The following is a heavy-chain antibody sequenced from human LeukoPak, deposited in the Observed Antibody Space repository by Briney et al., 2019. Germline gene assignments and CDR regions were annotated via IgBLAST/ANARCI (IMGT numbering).Heavy chain of an antibody. V-gene: IGHV1-69*04. CDR1: GGTFSSYA. D-gene: IGHD4-23*01. J-gene: IGHJ4*02. CDR3: ARAPYGGNYYYFDY. CDR2: IIPILGIA. Sequence: ASVKVSCKASGGTFSSYAISWVRQAPGQGLEWMGRIIPILGIANYAQKFQGRVTITADKSTSTAYMELSSLRSEDTAVYYCARAPYGGNYYYFDYWGQGTLVTVSS.